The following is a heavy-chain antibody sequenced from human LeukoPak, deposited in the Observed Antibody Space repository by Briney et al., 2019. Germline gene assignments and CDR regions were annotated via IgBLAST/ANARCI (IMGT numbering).Heavy chain of an antibody. D-gene: IGHD3-10*01. J-gene: IGHJ4*02. CDR2: IIPIFGTA. CDR1: GGTFSSYA. V-gene: IGHV1-69*13. Sequence: SVKVPCKASGGTFSSYAISWVRQAPGQGLEWMGGIIPIFGTANYAQKFQGRVTITADESTSTAYMELSSLRSEDTAVYYCARALYYYGSGSYEYFDYWGQGTLVTGSS. CDR3: ARALYYYGSGSYEYFDY.